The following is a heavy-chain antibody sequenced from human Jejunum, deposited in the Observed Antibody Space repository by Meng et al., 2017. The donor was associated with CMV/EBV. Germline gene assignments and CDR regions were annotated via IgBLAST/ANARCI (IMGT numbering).Heavy chain of an antibody. CDR3: ARGTPGRSYSDY. Sequence: QGEWVEAGAGGKNPGASVKVSCKASGYTFTSYDIDSVRQAAGQGLEWMGWMNPNSGNTDYAQKFQGRVTMTRNTSISTVYMELSSLRSEDTAVYYCARGTPGRSYSDYWGQGTLVTVSS. V-gene: IGHV1-8*01. CDR1: GYTFTSYD. J-gene: IGHJ4*02. CDR2: MNPNSGNT. D-gene: IGHD3-10*01.